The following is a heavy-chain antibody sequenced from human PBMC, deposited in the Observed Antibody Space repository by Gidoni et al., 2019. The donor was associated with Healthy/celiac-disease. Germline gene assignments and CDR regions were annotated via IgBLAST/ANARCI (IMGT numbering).Heavy chain of an antibody. J-gene: IGHJ4*02. D-gene: IGHD2-2*01. CDR3: ARALCSSTSCPWYYFDY. V-gene: IGHV3-53*01. CDR2: SYSGGRT. CDR1: GFTVSSHY. Sequence: EVQLVESGGGLIQPGGSLRLSCAASGFTVSSHYMSWVRQAPGKGLEWVSVSYSGGRTYYADSVKGRFTISRDNSKNTLYLQMNSLRAEDTAVYYCARALCSSTSCPWYYFDYWGQGTLVTVSS.